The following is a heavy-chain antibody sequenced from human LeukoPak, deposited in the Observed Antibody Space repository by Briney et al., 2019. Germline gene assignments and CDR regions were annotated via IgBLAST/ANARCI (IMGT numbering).Heavy chain of an antibody. CDR3: TRDRGTY. CDR2: IYNSGNT. J-gene: IGHJ4*02. V-gene: IGHV3-66*01. CDR1: GLTVSSNY. Sequence: GGSLRLSCAASGLTVSSNYMSWVRQAPGKGLEWVSVIYNSGNTYYADSLKDRFTISRDISNNTVYLQMKSLRAEDTAVYYCTRDRGTYWGQGTLVTVSS. D-gene: IGHD3-10*01.